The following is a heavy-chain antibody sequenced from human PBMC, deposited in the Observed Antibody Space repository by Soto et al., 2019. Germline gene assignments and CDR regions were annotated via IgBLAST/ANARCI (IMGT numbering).Heavy chain of an antibody. Sequence: PGGSLRLSCAASGFTFSSYAMSWVRQAPGKGLEWVSAISGSGGSTYYADSVKGRFTISRDNSKNTLYLQMNSLRAEDAAVYYCARDFTRMTTVCLPGYWGQGTLVTVSS. CDR1: GFTFSSYA. V-gene: IGHV3-23*01. D-gene: IGHD4-17*01. J-gene: IGHJ4*02. CDR3: ARDFTRMTTVCLPGY. CDR2: ISGSGGST.